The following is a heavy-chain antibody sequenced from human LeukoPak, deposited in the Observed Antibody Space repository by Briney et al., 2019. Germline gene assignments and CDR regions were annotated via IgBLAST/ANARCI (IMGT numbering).Heavy chain of an antibody. V-gene: IGHV3-23*01. D-gene: IGHD2-21*02. Sequence: GGSLRLSCAASGFTFSVYEMNWVRQAPGKGLEWVSGIGGSGSSTYYAESVKGRFTISRDNSKNTLYLQMNSLRAEDTAAYYCAKAVDDYFFDYWGQGTLVTVSS. CDR3: AKAVDDYFFDY. CDR1: GFTFSVYE. J-gene: IGHJ4*02. CDR2: IGGSGSST.